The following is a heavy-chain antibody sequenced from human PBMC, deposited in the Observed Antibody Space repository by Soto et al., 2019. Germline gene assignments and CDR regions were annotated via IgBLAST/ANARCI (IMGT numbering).Heavy chain of an antibody. CDR3: ARITYYYDSSGYYPGYFQH. CDR2: IYYSGST. Sequence: SETLSLTCTVSGGSISSGDYYWSWIRQPPGKGLEWIGYIYYSGSTYYNPSLKSRVTISVDTSKNQFSLKLSSVTAADTAVYYRARITYYYDSSGYYPGYFQHWGQGTLVTVSS. V-gene: IGHV4-30-4*01. D-gene: IGHD3-22*01. CDR1: GGSISSGDYY. J-gene: IGHJ1*01.